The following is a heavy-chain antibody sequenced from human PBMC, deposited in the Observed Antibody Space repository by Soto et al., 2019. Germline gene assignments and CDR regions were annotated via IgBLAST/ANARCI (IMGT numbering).Heavy chain of an antibody. CDR3: ATGDPGLHY. Sequence: GSLRPSCAASGMTLSSYEMNWGRQAPGNVLEWVSYTSSSGSTIYYADSVKGRFTISRDNAKNSLYLQMNSLRAEDTAVYYCATGDPGLHYWGQGTLVTVSS. CDR2: TSSSGSTI. J-gene: IGHJ4*02. CDR1: GMTLSSYE. D-gene: IGHD3-16*01. V-gene: IGHV3-48*03.